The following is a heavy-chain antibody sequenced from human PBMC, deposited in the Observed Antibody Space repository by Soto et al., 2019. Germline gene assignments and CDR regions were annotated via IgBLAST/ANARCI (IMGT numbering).Heavy chain of an antibody. J-gene: IGHJ4*02. CDR2: IYWDDAK. CDR3: AHKGGGDRILDY. CDR1: GFSLSTRGVG. Sequence: QITLKESGPTLVKPTQTLTLTCTFSGFSLSTRGVGVGWIRQPPGKALEWLALIYWDDAKHYSPSLKTRLTITKDTSKNQVVLTMTNMDPVDTATYFCAHKGGGDRILDYWGQGTLVTVSS. V-gene: IGHV2-5*02. D-gene: IGHD3-16*01.